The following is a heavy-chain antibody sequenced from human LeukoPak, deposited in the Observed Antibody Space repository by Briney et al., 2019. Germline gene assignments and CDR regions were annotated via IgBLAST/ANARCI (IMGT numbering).Heavy chain of an antibody. D-gene: IGHD3-22*01. J-gene: IGHJ6*03. CDR1: GGSFSGYY. Sequence: SETLSLTCAVYGGSFSGYYWSWIRQPPGKGLQWIGEINHSGSTNYNPPLKSRVTISVDTSKNQFSLKLSSVTAADTAVYYCARGTYYYDSSGYYYVTYYYYMDVWGKGTTVTVSS. CDR3: ARGTYYYDSSGYYYVTYYYYMDV. CDR2: INHSGST. V-gene: IGHV4-34*01.